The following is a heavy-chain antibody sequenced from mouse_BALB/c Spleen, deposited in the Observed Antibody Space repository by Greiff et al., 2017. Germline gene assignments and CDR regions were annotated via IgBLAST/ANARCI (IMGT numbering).Heavy chain of an antibody. Sequence: EVQRVESGGGLVQPGGSLKLSCAASGFTFSSYTMSWVRQTPEKRLEWVAYISNGGGSTYYPDTVKGRFTISRDNAKNTLYLQMSSLKSEDTAMYYCARHGVMDYWGQGTSVTVSS. CDR1: GFTFSSYT. V-gene: IGHV5-12-2*01. CDR3: ARHGVMDY. CDR2: ISNGGGST. J-gene: IGHJ4*01.